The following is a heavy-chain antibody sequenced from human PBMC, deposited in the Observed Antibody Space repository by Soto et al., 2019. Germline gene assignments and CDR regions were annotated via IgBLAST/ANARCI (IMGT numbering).Heavy chain of an antibody. V-gene: IGHV3-74*01. J-gene: IGHJ4*02. Sequence: EVRLVESGGGLVQPGGSLSLSCAVSGFTFRNYYMHWVRQAPGKGLVWVSLINSDGSITTYADSVKGRFTISRDNAKNTVYLQMNSLRAEDTAVYYCAREDTAMAPFDYWGQGTLVTVSS. CDR3: AREDTAMAPFDY. D-gene: IGHD5-18*01. CDR2: INSDGSIT. CDR1: GFTFRNYY.